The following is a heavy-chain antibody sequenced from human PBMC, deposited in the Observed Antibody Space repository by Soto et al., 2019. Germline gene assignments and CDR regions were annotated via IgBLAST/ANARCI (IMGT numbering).Heavy chain of an antibody. J-gene: IGHJ4*02. CDR1: GFIFSNYA. D-gene: IGHD4-17*01. V-gene: IGHV3-23*01. CDR2: ISGSGGST. Sequence: EVQLLESGGGVVQPGGSLRLSCAASGFIFSNYAMSCVRQAPGKGLEWVSGISGSGGSTYNADSVKGRFTISRDNSKNRMYMQMSSLRAEDTAVYYCAKKTTDSSGYSDYWGQGTLVTVSS. CDR3: AKKTTDSSGYSDY.